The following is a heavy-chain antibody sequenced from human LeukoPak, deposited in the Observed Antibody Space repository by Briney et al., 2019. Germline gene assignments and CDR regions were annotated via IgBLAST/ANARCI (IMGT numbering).Heavy chain of an antibody. CDR1: GFTFSSYA. V-gene: IGHV3-23*01. CDR2: IIVGDGST. J-gene: IGHJ4*02. Sequence: GGSLRLSCAASGFTFSSYAMNWVRQAPGKGLEWVSTIIVGDGSTYYADSVKGRFTISRDNSKNTLYLQMNSLRAEDTAVYYCAKSKVVAATMGRFDYWGQGTLVTVSS. D-gene: IGHD2-15*01. CDR3: AKSKVVAATMGRFDY.